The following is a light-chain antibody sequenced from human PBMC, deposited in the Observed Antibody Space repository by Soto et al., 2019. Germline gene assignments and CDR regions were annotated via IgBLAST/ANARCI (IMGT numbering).Light chain of an antibody. CDR1: RSSRHY. CDR2: AAS. V-gene: IGKV1-39*01. Sequence: DIQMTQSPSSLSASVGDTVTLTCRAPRSSRHYLTWYQQRPGEAPKLLLFAASSLPSGVPSRFRGNGSGTDFTLTITSLQPEDFATYYCQQSDSMPYTFGLGPKL. J-gene: IGKJ2*01. CDR3: QQSDSMPYT.